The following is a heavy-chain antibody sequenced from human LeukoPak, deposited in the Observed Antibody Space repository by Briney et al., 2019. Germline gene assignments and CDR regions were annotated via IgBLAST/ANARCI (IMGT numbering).Heavy chain of an antibody. CDR3: ARAGAYYYDSSGLYYFDY. V-gene: IGHV4-61*02. CDR1: GGSISSGSYY. J-gene: IGHJ4*02. Sequence: SQTLSLTCTVSGGSISSGSYYWSWIRQPAGKGLEWIGRIYTSGSTNYNPSLKSRVTISVDTSKNQFSLKLSSVTAADTAVYYCARAGAYYYDSSGLYYFDYWGQGTLVTVSS. CDR2: IYTSGST. D-gene: IGHD3-22*01.